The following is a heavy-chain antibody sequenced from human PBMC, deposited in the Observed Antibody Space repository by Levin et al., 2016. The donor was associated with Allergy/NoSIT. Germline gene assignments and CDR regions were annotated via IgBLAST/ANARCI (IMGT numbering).Heavy chain of an antibody. D-gene: IGHD6-13*01. J-gene: IGHJ6*02. CDR3: ARSIAAAGTGGYTYYGMDV. Sequence: ASVKVSCKASGYTFTSYDINWVRQATGQGLEWMGWMNPNSGNTGYAQKFQGRVTMTRDTSISTAYMELSRLRSDDTAVYYCARSIAAAGTGGYTYYGMDVWGQGTTVTVSS. V-gene: IGHV1-8*01. CDR2: MNPNSGNT. CDR1: GYTFTSYD.